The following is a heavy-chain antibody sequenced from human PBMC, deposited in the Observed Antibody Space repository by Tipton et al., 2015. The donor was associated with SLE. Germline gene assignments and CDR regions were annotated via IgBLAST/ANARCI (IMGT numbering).Heavy chain of an antibody. D-gene: IGHD2-15*01. J-gene: IGHJ1*01. CDR1: GYTFTSYG. Sequence: QLVQSGAEVQKPGASVKVSCKASGYTFTSYGISWVRQAPGQGLEWMGWISAYNGNTNYAQKLQGRVTMTTDTSTSTAYMELRSLRSDDTAVYYCARDEGGGYCSGGSCYSAFKYFQHWGQGTLVTVSS. V-gene: IGHV1-18*01. CDR3: ARDEGGGYCSGGSCYSAFKYFQH. CDR2: ISAYNGNT.